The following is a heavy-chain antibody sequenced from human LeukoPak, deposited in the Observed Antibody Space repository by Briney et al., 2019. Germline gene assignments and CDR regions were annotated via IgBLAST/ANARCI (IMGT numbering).Heavy chain of an antibody. Sequence: GGSLRLSCAASGFTFTTYGMNWVRQAPGKGLEWVSSITTSSSNIYYAASVKGRFTISRDNAKNSLYLQMNSLRAEDTALYYCARYYGDNYYYGLDVWGQGTTVTASS. CDR1: GFTFTTYG. CDR3: ARYYGDNYYYGLDV. CDR2: ITTSSSNI. J-gene: IGHJ6*02. V-gene: IGHV3-21*01. D-gene: IGHD4-17*01.